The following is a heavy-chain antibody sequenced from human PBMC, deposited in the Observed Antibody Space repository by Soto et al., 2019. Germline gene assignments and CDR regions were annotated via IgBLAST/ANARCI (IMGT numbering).Heavy chain of an antibody. CDR3: ARDGQRAMPYAMDA. Sequence: QVQLVESGGGVVQPGRSLRLSCAASGFSFRSHAMHWVRQAPGKGLVWVAQIWYDASNKYYGNSVRGRFTISRDYSKSMVYLQMDGLRAEDTAMYYCARDGQRAMPYAMDAWGQGTMVTVSS. J-gene: IGHJ6*02. CDR1: GFSFRSHA. D-gene: IGHD3-16*01. V-gene: IGHV3-33*01. CDR2: IWYDASNK.